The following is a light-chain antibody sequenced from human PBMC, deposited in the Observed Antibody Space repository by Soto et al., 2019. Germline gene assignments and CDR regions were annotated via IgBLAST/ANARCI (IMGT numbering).Light chain of an antibody. V-gene: IGKV2-28*01. Sequence: DIVMTQSPLSLPVTPGEPASISCRSSQSLLHSNGYNYLDWYLQKPGQSPQLLIYLGSNRASGVPDRFSGSGSGTDSTLKISRVEAEDVGVYYCMQALQSPLTFGGGTQVEIK. J-gene: IGKJ4*01. CDR2: LGS. CDR3: MQALQSPLT. CDR1: QSLLHSNGYNY.